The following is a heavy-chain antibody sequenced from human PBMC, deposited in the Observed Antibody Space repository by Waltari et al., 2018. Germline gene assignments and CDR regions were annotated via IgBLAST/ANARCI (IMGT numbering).Heavy chain of an antibody. V-gene: IGHV4-38-2*02. CDR3: VADYYYMDV. Sequence: QVQLQESGPGLVKPSETLSLTCTVSGYSISSGYYWGWIRQPPGKGLEWIGSIYHSGRTYYNPSLKSRVTISVDTSKNQFSLKLSSVTAADTAVYYCVADYYYMDVWGKGTTVTISS. J-gene: IGHJ6*03. CDR2: IYHSGRT. CDR1: GYSISSGYY.